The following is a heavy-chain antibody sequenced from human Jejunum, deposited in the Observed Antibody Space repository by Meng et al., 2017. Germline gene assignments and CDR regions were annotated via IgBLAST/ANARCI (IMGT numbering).Heavy chain of an antibody. CDR1: GYTFTSYA. CDR2: INAGNGNT. Sequence: QVQLLQSGGEVKKPGASVKGSCKASGYTFTSYAMHWVRQAPGQRLEWMGWINAGNGNTKYSQKFQGRVTITRDTSASTAYMELSSLRSEDTAVYYCAREGIAVAGPDYWGQGTLVTVSS. D-gene: IGHD6-19*01. V-gene: IGHV1-3*01. J-gene: IGHJ4*02. CDR3: AREGIAVAGPDY.